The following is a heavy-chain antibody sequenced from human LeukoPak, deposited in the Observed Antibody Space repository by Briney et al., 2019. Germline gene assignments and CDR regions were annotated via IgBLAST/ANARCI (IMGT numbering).Heavy chain of an antibody. CDR3: ARPGGYAFDM. J-gene: IGHJ3*02. Sequence: GTSLRLSCAASGLNFRTYAFHWVRQAPGKGPEWMAFITYDGSDTYYADSVQGRFTLSRDNSQNTLYLQMNSLRAADTAVYYCARPGGYAFDMWGQGTMVTVSS. CDR2: ITYDGSDT. V-gene: IGHV3-30*04. CDR1: GLNFRTYA. D-gene: IGHD3-10*01.